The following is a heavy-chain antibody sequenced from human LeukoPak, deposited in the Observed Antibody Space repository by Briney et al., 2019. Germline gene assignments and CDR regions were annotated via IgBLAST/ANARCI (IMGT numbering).Heavy chain of an antibody. D-gene: IGHD2-15*01. CDR2: IYHSGST. CDR3: ARDLWAARNAFDI. J-gene: IGHJ3*02. CDR1: GGSISSYY. V-gene: IGHV4-59*12. Sequence: NPSETLSLTCTVSGGSISSYYWSWIRQPPGKGLEGIGYIYHSGSTYYNPSLKSRVTISVDRSKNQFSLKLSSVTAADTAVYYCARDLWAARNAFDIWGQGTMVTVSS.